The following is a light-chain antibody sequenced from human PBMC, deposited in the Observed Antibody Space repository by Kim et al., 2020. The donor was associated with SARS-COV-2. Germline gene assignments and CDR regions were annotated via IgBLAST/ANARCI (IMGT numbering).Light chain of an antibody. J-gene: IGLJ3*02. Sequence: GPSLTISCTGASSDIGGYNYVSWYQQPPGNSPKLMIYDVSKRPSGVSSRFSGSKSGNTASLTISGLQAEDEADYYCGSYTSSSTLVFGGGTQLTVL. CDR2: DVS. V-gene: IGLV2-14*04. CDR3: GSYTSSSTLV. CDR1: SSDIGGYNY.